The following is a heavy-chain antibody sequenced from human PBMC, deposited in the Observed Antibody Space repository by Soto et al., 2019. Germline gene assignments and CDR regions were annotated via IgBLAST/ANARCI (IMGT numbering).Heavy chain of an antibody. D-gene: IGHD1-26*01. J-gene: IGHJ4*02. CDR3: AVSGSNRYYFDY. V-gene: IGHV4-4*02. Sequence: SETLSLTCAVSGGSISSSNWWRWGRQPPGKGLEWIGEIYHSGSTNYNPSIKSRVTISVDKSKNQFSLKLSSVTAADTAVYSCAVSGSNRYYFDYWGQGTLVTVSS. CDR2: IYHSGST. CDR1: GGSISSSNW.